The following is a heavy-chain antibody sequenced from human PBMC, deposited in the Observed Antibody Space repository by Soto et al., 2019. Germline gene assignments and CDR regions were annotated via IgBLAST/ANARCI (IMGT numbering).Heavy chain of an antibody. Sequence: QVQLVESGGGVVQPGRSLRLSCAASGFTFSSYGMHWVRQAPGKGLEWVAVISYDGSNKYYADSVKGRFTISRDNSKNTLYLQMTSLRAEDTAVYYFAKDQTGDYGDYYDFDIWGQGTMVNVSS. D-gene: IGHD4-17*01. J-gene: IGHJ3*02. CDR1: GFTFSSYG. CDR3: AKDQTGDYGDYYDFDI. V-gene: IGHV3-30*18. CDR2: ISYDGSNK.